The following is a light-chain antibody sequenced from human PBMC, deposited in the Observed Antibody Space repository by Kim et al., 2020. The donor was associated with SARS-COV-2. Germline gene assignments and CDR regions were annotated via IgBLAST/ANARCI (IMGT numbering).Light chain of an antibody. J-gene: IGLJ2*01. V-gene: IGLV3-1*01. CDR3: QAWDSSAYVV. CDR1: KLGDKY. Sequence: VSPGQTASITCSGDKLGDKYACWYQQKPGQSPVLVIYQDSKRPSGIPERFSGSNSGNTATLTISGTQAMDEADYYCQAWDSSAYVVFGGGTQLTVL. CDR2: QDS.